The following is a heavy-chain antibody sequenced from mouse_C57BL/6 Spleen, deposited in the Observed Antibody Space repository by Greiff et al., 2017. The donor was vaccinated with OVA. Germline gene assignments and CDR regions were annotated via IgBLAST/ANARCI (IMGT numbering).Heavy chain of an antibody. CDR3: AIQFITTVVAKAY. Sequence: VQLQQSGPELVKPGASVKISCKASGYSFTDYNMNWVKQSNGKSLEWIGVINPNYGTTSYNQKFKGKATLTVDQSSSTAYMQLHSLTSDDSAVYYCAIQFITTVVAKAYWGQGTLVTVSA. D-gene: IGHD1-1*01. CDR1: GYSFTDYN. CDR2: INPNYGTT. J-gene: IGHJ3*01. V-gene: IGHV1-39*01.